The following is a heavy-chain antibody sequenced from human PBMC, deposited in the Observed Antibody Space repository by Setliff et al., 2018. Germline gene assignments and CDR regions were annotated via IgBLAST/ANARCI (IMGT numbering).Heavy chain of an antibody. CDR2: IYIGGSA. Sequence: SETLSLTCTVSGGSISSYYWSWIRQPAGKGLEWIGHIYIGGSANYNPSLKGRVTMSIDTSKNQFSLKLSSVTAADTAVYYCARGEVYDSFDYWGQGTLVTVSS. V-gene: IGHV4-4*07. CDR1: GGSISSYY. D-gene: IGHD3-3*01. J-gene: IGHJ4*02. CDR3: ARGEVYDSFDY.